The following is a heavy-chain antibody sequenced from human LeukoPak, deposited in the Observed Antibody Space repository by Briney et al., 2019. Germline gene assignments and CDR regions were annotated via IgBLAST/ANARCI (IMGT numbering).Heavy chain of an antibody. J-gene: IGHJ6*02. CDR1: GGSISSYY. V-gene: IGHV4-59*01. Sequence: SETLSLTCTVSGGSISSYYWSWIRQPPGKGLEWIGYIYYSGSTNYNPSLKSRVTISVDTSKNQFSLKLSSVTAADTAVYYCARGDYGDYVIPHYYYYYYGMDVWGQGTTVTVSS. D-gene: IGHD4-17*01. CDR2: IYYSGST. CDR3: ARGDYGDYVIPHYYYYYYGMDV.